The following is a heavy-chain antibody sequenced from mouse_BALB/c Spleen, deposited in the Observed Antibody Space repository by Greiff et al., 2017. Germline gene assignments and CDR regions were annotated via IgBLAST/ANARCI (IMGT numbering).Heavy chain of an antibody. D-gene: IGHD2-10*02. CDR1: GFTFSSFG. V-gene: IGHV5-17*02. CDR2: ISSGSSTI. J-gene: IGHJ4*01. CDR3: ARKGYGNYDYAMDY. Sequence: EVKLMESGGGLVQPGGSRKLSCAASGFTFSSFGMHWVRQAPEKGLEWVAYISSGSSTIYYADTVKGRFTISRDNPKNTLFLQMTSLRSEDTAMYYCARKGYGNYDYAMDYWGQGTSVTVAS.